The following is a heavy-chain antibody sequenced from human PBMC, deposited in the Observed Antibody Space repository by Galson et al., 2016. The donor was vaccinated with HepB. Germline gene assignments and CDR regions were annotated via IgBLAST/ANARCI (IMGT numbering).Heavy chain of an antibody. CDR3: ARDMATIFATRPGIY. J-gene: IGHJ1*01. CDR2: ISYDGTKK. Sequence: SLRLSCAASGFIFSTFSMHWVRQAPGKGLEWMAVISYDGTKKYYADSVKGRFTISRDNSQNTLYLQMNSLRPEDTAVYYCARDMATIFATRPGIYWGQGTLVTVSS. D-gene: IGHD3-3*01. CDR1: GFIFSTFS. V-gene: IGHV3-30-3*01.